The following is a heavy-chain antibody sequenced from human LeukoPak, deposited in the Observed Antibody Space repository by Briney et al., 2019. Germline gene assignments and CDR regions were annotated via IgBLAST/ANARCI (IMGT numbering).Heavy chain of an antibody. V-gene: IGHV4-39*01. CDR1: GFSISTDNYY. Sequence: SETLSLTCTVSGFSISTDNYYWGWIRQPPGKGLEWIGNIYKSGSTYYNPSLKSRVTITADTSKNQLSLKLGSVTAADAAIYYCARGQWLGHWGQGTLVSVSS. D-gene: IGHD6-19*01. CDR3: ARGQWLGH. J-gene: IGHJ4*02. CDR2: IYKSGST.